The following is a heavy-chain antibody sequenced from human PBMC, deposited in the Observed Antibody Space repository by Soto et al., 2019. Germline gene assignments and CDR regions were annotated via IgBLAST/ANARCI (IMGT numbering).Heavy chain of an antibody. CDR3: ARSRNSAVADSFDF. CDR1: GFIFRKYA. CDR2: ISRDGSHK. Sequence: PGGSLRLSCAASGFIFRKYAIHWVRQAPGKGLEWVAVISRDGSHKYYLDSVKGRFTISRDNSKGTVNLLMNRLRDDDAAMYYCARSRNSAVADSFDFWGQGTLVTVSS. V-gene: IGHV3-30*04. J-gene: IGHJ4*02. D-gene: IGHD1-26*01.